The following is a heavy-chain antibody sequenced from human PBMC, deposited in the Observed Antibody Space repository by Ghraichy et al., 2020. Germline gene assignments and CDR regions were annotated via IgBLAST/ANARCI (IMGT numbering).Heavy chain of an antibody. CDR3: ARGVGYCSSTSCYAVAFDP. Sequence: SETLSLTCAVYGGSFSCYYWSWIRQPPGKGLEWIGEINHSGSTNYNPSLKSRVTISVDTSKNQFSLKLSSVTAADTAVYYCARGVGYCSSTSCYAVAFDPWGQGTLVTVSS. J-gene: IGHJ5*02. CDR1: GGSFSCYY. CDR2: INHSGST. V-gene: IGHV4-34*01. D-gene: IGHD2-2*01.